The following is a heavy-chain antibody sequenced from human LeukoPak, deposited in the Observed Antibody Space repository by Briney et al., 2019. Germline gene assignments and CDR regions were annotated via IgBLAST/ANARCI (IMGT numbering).Heavy chain of an antibody. Sequence: GASVKVSCKASGGTFSSYAISWVRQAPGQGLEWMGGIIPIFGTANYAQKFQGRVTITTDESTSTAYMELSSLRSEDTAVYYCARDQTPYYYDSSGGFDYWDQGTLVTVSS. V-gene: IGHV1-69*05. D-gene: IGHD3-22*01. CDR2: IIPIFGTA. CDR1: GGTFSSYA. CDR3: ARDQTPYYYDSSGGFDY. J-gene: IGHJ4*02.